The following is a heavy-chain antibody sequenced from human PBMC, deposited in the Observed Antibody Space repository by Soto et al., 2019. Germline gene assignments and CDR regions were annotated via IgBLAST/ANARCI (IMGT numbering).Heavy chain of an antibody. J-gene: IGHJ4*02. CDR3: AGGGVYDSGRYHY. V-gene: IGHV3-7*01. D-gene: IGHD6-25*01. Sequence: LRLSCEASGFPFMTYWMSWVRQAPGKGLEWVAHMKEEATEKYLDSVKGRFIISRDNAKNSLYLQMNSLRGDDTAVYYCAGGGVYDSGRYHYWGQGTLVTVS. CDR1: GFPFMTYW. CDR2: MKEEATEK.